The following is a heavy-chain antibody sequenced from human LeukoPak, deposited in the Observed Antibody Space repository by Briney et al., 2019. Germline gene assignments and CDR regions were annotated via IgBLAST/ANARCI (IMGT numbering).Heavy chain of an antibody. CDR2: INYSGST. V-gene: IGHV4-59*01. CDR3: ARADSSGWYEFDY. D-gene: IGHD6-19*01. CDR1: GCSISSYY. J-gene: IGHJ4*02. Sequence: SEALSLTCTVSGCSISSYYWSWIRQPPGKGLEWIGYINYSGSTNYNLPLKSRVTITLHTSKNQFSLKLSSVCAADTDVYYCARADSSGWYEFDYWGQGTLVPVPT.